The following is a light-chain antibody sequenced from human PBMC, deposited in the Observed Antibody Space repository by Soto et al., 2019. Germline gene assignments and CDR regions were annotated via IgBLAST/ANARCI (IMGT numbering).Light chain of an antibody. Sequence: DIQLTQSPSFLSASVGDRVTITCRASQAISSYLAWYQQKAGKAPNLVIYGASTLQSGVPSRFSGSGSGTDFTLTISSLQPEDFATYYCQQLNSYPVTFGGGTKVEIK. J-gene: IGKJ4*01. V-gene: IGKV1-9*01. CDR1: QAISSY. CDR3: QQLNSYPVT. CDR2: GAS.